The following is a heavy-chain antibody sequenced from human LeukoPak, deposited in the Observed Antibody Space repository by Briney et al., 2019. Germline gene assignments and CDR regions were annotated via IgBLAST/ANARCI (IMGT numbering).Heavy chain of an antibody. Sequence: GGSLRLSCAASGFTFSRYAMSWVRQAPGKGMEWVSAISGSGGSTYYADSVKGRFTISRDNSKTTLYLQMNSLRAEDTAVYYCARVAVHCSSTSCPDAFDIWGQGTMVTVSS. CDR2: ISGSGGST. J-gene: IGHJ3*02. CDR3: ARVAVHCSSTSCPDAFDI. D-gene: IGHD2-2*01. V-gene: IGHV3-23*01. CDR1: GFTFSRYA.